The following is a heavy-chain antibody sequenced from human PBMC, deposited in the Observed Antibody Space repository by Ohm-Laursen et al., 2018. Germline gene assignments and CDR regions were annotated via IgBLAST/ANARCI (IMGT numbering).Heavy chain of an antibody. D-gene: IGHD3-10*01. Sequence: SLRLSCTASGFTFSSYAMHWVRQAPGKGLEWVAVISYDGSNKYYADSVKGRFTISRDNSKNTLYLQMNSLRAEDTAVYYCAKAPNYGSGRGYYYYGMDVWGQGTTVTVSS. J-gene: IGHJ6*02. CDR1: GFTFSSYA. CDR2: ISYDGSNK. V-gene: IGHV3-30*18. CDR3: AKAPNYGSGRGYYYYGMDV.